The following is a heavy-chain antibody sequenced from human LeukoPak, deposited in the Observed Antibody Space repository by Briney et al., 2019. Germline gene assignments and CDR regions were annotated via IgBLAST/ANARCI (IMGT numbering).Heavy chain of an antibody. V-gene: IGHV1-46*01. Sequence: AASVKVSCKASGDTFSSYYMHWVRQAPGQGLEWMGIINPSGGTTIYTQKFQGRVTMTRDTSTSTVFMELSSLRSEDTAVYYCARESSPGIGDYGRKNWFDPWGQGTLVIVSS. CDR3: ARESSPGIGDYGRKNWFDP. J-gene: IGHJ5*02. D-gene: IGHD4-17*01. CDR2: INPSGGTT. CDR1: GDTFSSYY.